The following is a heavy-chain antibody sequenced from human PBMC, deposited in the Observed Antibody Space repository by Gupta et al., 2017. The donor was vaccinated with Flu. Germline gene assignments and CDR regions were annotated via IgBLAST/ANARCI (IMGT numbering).Heavy chain of an antibody. D-gene: IGHD2-8*01. CDR3: ARGGLYLEMDV. Sequence: EVQLVESGGGLVKPGGSLRLSCAASGFTLSCCSVNWVRQAPGKGLEWVSSSSSSGSYIYDADSVRGRFTISRDNANNSVFLEMKSLRVEDTAVYYCARGGLYLEMDVWGKGTTVTVSS. CDR2: SSSSGSYI. CDR1: GFTLSCCS. J-gene: IGHJ6*04. V-gene: IGHV3-21*01.